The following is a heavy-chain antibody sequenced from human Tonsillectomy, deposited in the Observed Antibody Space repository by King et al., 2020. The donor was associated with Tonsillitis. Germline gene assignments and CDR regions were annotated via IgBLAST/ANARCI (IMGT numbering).Heavy chain of an antibody. V-gene: IGHV3-30*04. J-gene: IGHJ4*02. CDR2: ISYDGSNK. CDR3: ARDARSIITIIVVVISPLGY. CDR1: GFTFSSYA. Sequence: VQLVESGGGVVQPGRSLRLSCAASGFTFSSYAMHWVRQAPGKGLEWVAVISYDGSNKYYADSVKGRFTISRDNSKNTLYLQMNSLRAEDTAVYYCARDARSIITIIVVVISPLGYWGQGTLVTVSS. D-gene: IGHD3-22*01.